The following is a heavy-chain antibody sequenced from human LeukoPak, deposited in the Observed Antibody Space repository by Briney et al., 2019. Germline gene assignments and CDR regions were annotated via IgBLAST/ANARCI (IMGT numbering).Heavy chain of an antibody. J-gene: IGHJ5*02. CDR3: ARDPRNWFDP. CDR2: IYYSGST. Sequence: SETLSLTCTVSGGSISSGGYYWSWIRQHPGKGLEWIGYIYYSGSTYYNPSLKSRVTISVDTSKNQFSLKLSSVTAADTAVYYCARDPRNWFDPWGQGTLVTVSS. V-gene: IGHV4-31*03. CDR1: GGSISSGGYY.